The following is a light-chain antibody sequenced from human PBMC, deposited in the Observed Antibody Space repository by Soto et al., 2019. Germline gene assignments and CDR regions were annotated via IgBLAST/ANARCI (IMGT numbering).Light chain of an antibody. V-gene: IGLV2-8*01. J-gene: IGLJ2*01. CDR1: SSDVGGYNY. CDR2: EVS. CDR3: SSYAGSNNVI. Sequence: QSALTQPPSASGSPGQSVTISCTGTSSDVGGYNYVSWYQQHPGKAPKLMIYEVSERPSGVPDRFSGSKSGNTASLTVSGLQAEDEADYYCSSYAGSNNVIFGGGTKVT.